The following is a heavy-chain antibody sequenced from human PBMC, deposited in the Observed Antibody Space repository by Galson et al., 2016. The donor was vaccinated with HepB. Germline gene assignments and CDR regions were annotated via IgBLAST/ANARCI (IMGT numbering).Heavy chain of an antibody. CDR1: GGPISSNRYY. V-gene: IGHV4-39*01. Sequence: SETLSLTCTVSGGPISSNRYYWGWIRQPPGKGLEWIGSIFHIGSTYYNASLKGRATISVDTYKSQFSLKLMSLTATVTAVYYCARFGGDWGFWGQGNLVMVSS. CDR3: ARFGGDWGF. D-gene: IGHD2-21*02. J-gene: IGHJ1*01. CDR2: IFHIGST.